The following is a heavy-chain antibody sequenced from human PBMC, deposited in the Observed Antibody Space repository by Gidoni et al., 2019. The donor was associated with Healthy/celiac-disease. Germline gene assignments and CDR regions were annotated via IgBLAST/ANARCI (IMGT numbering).Heavy chain of an antibody. Sequence: SFSCYYWSWIRQPPGKGLEWIGEINHSGSTNYNPSLKSRVTISVDTSKNQFSLKLSSVTAADTAVYYCASGITMVRGPRGNWFDPWGQGTLVTVSS. J-gene: IGHJ5*02. CDR2: INHSGST. D-gene: IGHD3-10*01. CDR1: SFSCYY. CDR3: ASGITMVRGPRGNWFDP. V-gene: IGHV4-34*01.